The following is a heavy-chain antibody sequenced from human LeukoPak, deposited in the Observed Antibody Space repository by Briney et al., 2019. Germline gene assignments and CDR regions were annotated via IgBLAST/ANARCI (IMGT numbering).Heavy chain of an antibody. CDR3: AREYSSSWCVRNWFDP. Sequence: SQTLSLTCAISGHSDSSNSAPWTWIRQSPSRGLECLGRSYYRCKWNNDYAVSEKSRITITPGTSNNQFSLQLNSVTPEDTAVYYCAREYSSSWCVRNWFDPWGQGTLVTVAS. CDR1: GHSDSSNSAP. D-gene: IGHD6-13*01. CDR2: SYYRCKWNN. V-gene: IGHV6-1*01. J-gene: IGHJ5*02.